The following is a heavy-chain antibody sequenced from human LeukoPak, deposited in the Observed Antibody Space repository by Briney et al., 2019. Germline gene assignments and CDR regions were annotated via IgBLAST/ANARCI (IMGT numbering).Heavy chain of an antibody. CDR3: TSYPRSTSPY. Sequence: GGSLRLSCTASGFSLGVYAMSWFRQAPGKGLEWVGFIRSKGYGGTTKYAASVKGRFTISRDDSKSSVYLQMNSLKSEDTAVYYCTSYPRSTSPYWGQGTLVTVSS. CDR1: GFSLGVYA. CDR2: IRSKGYGGTT. J-gene: IGHJ4*02. D-gene: IGHD2-2*01. V-gene: IGHV3-49*03.